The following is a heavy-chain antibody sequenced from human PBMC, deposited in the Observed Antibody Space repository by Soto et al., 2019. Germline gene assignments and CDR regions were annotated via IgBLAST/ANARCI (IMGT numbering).Heavy chain of an antibody. CDR2: INSDGTTT. CDR1: GFTFNTYW. V-gene: IGHV3-74*01. D-gene: IGHD5-12*01. CDR3: STVATNSYNWLDP. J-gene: IGHJ5*02. Sequence: EVQLVESGGTLVQPGGSLRLSCAASGFTFNTYWMHWVRHAPGKGLVWVSRINSDGTTTTYADSVKGRFTISRDNGKNTVYLEMNSLRAEATAVYYGSTVATNSYNWLDPWGQGTLVTVPS.